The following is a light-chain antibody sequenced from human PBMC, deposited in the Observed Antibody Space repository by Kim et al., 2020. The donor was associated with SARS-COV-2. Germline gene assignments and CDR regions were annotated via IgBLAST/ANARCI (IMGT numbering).Light chain of an antibody. V-gene: IGLV1-51*01. CDR1: SSNIGNNF. J-gene: IGLJ2*01. Sequence: QSVLTQPPSVSAAPGQKVTISCSGSSSNIGNNFVSWYQQLPGTAPKLLIYDDNERPSEIPDRFSGSRSGTSATLAITGLQTGDEADYYCATWDISLSVVVFGGGTTVTVL. CDR2: DDN. CDR3: ATWDISLSVVV.